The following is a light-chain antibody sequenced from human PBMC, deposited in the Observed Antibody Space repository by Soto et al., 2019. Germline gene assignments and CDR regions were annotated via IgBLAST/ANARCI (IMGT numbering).Light chain of an antibody. V-gene: IGKV3-15*01. CDR1: QSVSNN. J-gene: IGKJ1*01. CDR2: GAS. CDR3: QQYHNAGST. Sequence: IVMTQSPATLSVFTGGRASLSCRASQSVSNNLAWYQKKPGQAPRLLIYGASTRAAGISVRFSGSGSGTEFTLIISRLQSDDSAVYYCQQYHNAGSTFGQGTKVEI.